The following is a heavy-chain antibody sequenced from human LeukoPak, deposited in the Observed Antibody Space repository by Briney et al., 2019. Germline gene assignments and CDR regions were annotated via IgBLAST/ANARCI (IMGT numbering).Heavy chain of an antibody. D-gene: IGHD3-10*01. CDR1: GFNFSRSH. V-gene: IGHV3-48*03. CDR3: AELGITRIGGV. Sequence: GSQPRSCEAPGFNFSRSHMKPFHQAQGKGLEWVSYIRGRGGAIFYAESVKGRFTISRDNAKNSVYLQMNSLRAEGTAVYYCAELGITRIGGVWGKGTTVTISA. CDR2: IRGRGGAI. J-gene: IGHJ6*04.